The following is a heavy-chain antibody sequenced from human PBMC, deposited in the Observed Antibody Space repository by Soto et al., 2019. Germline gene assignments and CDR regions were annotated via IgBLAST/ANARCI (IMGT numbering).Heavy chain of an antibody. V-gene: IGHV1-69*01. J-gene: IGHJ4*02. CDR3: ARGGSGYTWFNEF. D-gene: IGHD3-22*01. CDR2: IIPVFQTA. Sequence: QEQLVQSGAEVKKPGSSVKVSCKASGGLFSSYPISWVRQVPGQGLAWMGGIIPVFQTAYYTQRCQGRVTMTADESTNTAYMELSSLRSEDTAIYYCARGGSGYTWFNEFWGQGTLVTVSS. CDR1: GGLFSSYP.